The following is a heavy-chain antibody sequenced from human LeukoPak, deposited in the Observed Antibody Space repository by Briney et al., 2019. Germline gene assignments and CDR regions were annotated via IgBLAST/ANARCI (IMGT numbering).Heavy chain of an antibody. J-gene: IGHJ4*02. CDR3: ARGDTKKVSSLRY. CDR1: GYIFTDYY. Sequence: WASVKVSCKASGYIFTDYYMHWVRQAPGQGLEWMGWINPNSGDTKSLQKFQGRVTMTRDTSINTAYMELSSLRSEDTAVYYCARGDTKKVSSLRYWGQGTLVTVSS. V-gene: IGHV1-2*02. CDR2: INPNSGDT. D-gene: IGHD2-2*01.